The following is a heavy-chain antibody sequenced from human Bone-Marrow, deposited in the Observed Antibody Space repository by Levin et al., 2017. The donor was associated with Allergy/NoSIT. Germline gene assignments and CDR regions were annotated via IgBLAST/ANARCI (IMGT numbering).Heavy chain of an antibody. CDR3: ATNYHDFWSTKY. Sequence: PSETLSLTCAVSGYSINSDYYWGWIRQPPGKGLEWIGSIYYSGSTYYNPSLKSRITMSVDTSDNQFSLNLRSVTAADTAVYYCATNYHDFWSTKYWGQGILVTV. D-gene: IGHD3-3*01. CDR1: GYSINSDYY. J-gene: IGHJ4*02. CDR2: IYYSGST. V-gene: IGHV4-38-2*01.